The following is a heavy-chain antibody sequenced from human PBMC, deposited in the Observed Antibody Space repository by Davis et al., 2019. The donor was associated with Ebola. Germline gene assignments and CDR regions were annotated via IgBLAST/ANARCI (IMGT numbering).Heavy chain of an antibody. Sequence: PGGSLRLSCAASGFSVDADAMHWVRQAPGKGLEWVSLISGDGGSTYYADSVKGRFTISRDIRKNSLYLQMNSLRTEDTALYYCAKGLEILGYWGQGTLVTVSS. CDR1: GFSVDADA. D-gene: IGHD5-24*01. CDR3: AKGLEILGY. V-gene: IGHV3-43*02. CDR2: ISGDGGST. J-gene: IGHJ4*02.